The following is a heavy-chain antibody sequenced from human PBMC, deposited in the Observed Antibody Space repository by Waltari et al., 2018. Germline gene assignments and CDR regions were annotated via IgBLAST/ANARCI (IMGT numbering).Heavy chain of an antibody. J-gene: IGHJ4*02. CDR2: ITGSGLTT. CDR3: AKEWEDTAMVAYYFDS. CDR1: MFPFSNYA. D-gene: IGHD5-18*01. Sequence: EVHLLESGGGLVQPGGSLRLSCTPSMFPFSNYALRWVRQAPGKGLEWVSAITGSGLTTYYADSVKGRFTVSRDNSRNTVFLQMNTLRGDGTAVYYCAKEWEDTAMVAYYFDSWGQGTLVTVSS. V-gene: IGHV3-23*01.